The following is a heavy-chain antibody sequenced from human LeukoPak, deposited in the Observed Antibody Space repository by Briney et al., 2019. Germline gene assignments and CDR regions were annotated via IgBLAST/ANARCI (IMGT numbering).Heavy chain of an antibody. CDR3: ARDRWELLRSVDY. J-gene: IGHJ4*02. Sequence: GGSLRLSCAASGFTFSSYSMVWVRQAPGKGLEWVSSIGSTGAYIFYADSVKGRFTTSRDNAKNSLFLQMNSLRAEDTAVYYCARDRWELLRSVDYWGQGTLVAVSS. V-gene: IGHV3-21*01. CDR1: GFTFSSYS. D-gene: IGHD2-15*01. CDR2: IGSTGAYI.